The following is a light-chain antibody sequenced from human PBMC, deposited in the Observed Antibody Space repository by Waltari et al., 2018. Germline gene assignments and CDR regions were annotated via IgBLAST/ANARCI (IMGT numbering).Light chain of an antibody. V-gene: IGLV2-23*02. CDR3: CSYAGLGSYV. CDR1: SSDVGNYDL. Sequence: QSGLTQPASVSGSPGQSITMSCTGTSSDVGNYDLVSWYQQYPGKAPKLRVYEVTRRSSGVADRFSGSKSGNTGSLTIYGLQSEDEADYYCCSYAGLGSYVFGTGTKVTVL. J-gene: IGLJ1*01. CDR2: EVT.